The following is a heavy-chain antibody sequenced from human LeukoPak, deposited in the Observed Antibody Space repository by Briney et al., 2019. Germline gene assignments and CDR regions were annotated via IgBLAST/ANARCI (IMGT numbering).Heavy chain of an antibody. D-gene: IGHD3-3*01. Sequence: SETLSLTCTVSGGSISSYYWSWIRQPPGKGLEWIGYIYYSGSTNYNPSLKSRVTISVDTSKNQFSLKLSSVTAADTAVYYCASALTYYDFWSGSHDAFDIWGQGTMVTVSS. CDR1: GGSISSYY. CDR2: IYYSGST. CDR3: ASALTYYDFWSGSHDAFDI. J-gene: IGHJ3*02. V-gene: IGHV4-59*08.